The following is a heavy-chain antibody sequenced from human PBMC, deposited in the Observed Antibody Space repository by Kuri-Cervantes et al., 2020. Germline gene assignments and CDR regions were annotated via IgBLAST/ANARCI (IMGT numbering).Heavy chain of an antibody. V-gene: IGHV4-38-2*01. CDR1: DYSISSTYY. CDR3: AKLRIAAAGFDY. Sequence: SQTLSLTCAVSDYSISSTYYWGWIRQPPGKGLEWIGSIHHSGSTYYSPSLKSRVTISVDTSKNQFSLRLPSVTAADTAVYYCAKLRIAAAGFDYWGLGTLVTVSS. J-gene: IGHJ4*02. CDR2: IHHSGST. D-gene: IGHD6-13*01.